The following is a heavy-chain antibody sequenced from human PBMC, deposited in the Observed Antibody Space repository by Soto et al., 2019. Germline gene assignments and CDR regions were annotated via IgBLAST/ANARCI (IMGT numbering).Heavy chain of an antibody. Sequence: ASLNGSWKAAGYTFSVDYMHWVRQAPGQGLEWMGWINPNSGGTNYAQKFQGRVTMTRDTSISTAYMELSRLRSDDTAVYYCARAAIAARPSHYYFDHWGQGTLVTGSS. D-gene: IGHD6-6*01. V-gene: IGHV1-2*02. CDR2: INPNSGGT. CDR1: GYTFSVDY. CDR3: ARAAIAARPSHYYFDH. J-gene: IGHJ4*02.